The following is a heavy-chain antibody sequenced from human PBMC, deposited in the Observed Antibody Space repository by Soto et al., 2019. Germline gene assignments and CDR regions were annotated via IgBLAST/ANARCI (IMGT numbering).Heavy chain of an antibody. D-gene: IGHD2-15*01. CDR2: IYTSGST. CDR3: ARDRNCSGGSCRLPYYYYGMDV. CDR1: GGSISSYY. Sequence: QVQLQESGPGLVKPSETLSLTCTVSGGSISSYYWSWIRQPAGKGLEWIGRIYTSGSTNYNPSLKSRVTISVDTSKNQFSLKLSSVTAADTAVYYCARDRNCSGGSCRLPYYYYGMDVWGQGTTVTVSS. J-gene: IGHJ6*02. V-gene: IGHV4-4*07.